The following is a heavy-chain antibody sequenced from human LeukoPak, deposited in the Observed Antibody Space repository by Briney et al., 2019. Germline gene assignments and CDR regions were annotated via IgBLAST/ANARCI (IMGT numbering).Heavy chain of an antibody. Sequence: GGSLRLSCAASGFTFSTYAMSWVRQAPGMGLEWVSSIRFNGGLSCYADSVKGRFTISRGKSRNTLYLQMNSLRTEDTAVFYCAKDRPGILGQWGHETLVTVSS. V-gene: IGHV3-23*01. CDR1: GFTFSTYA. J-gene: IGHJ4*01. CDR3: AKDRPGILGQ. CDR2: IRFNGGLS. D-gene: IGHD3-10*01.